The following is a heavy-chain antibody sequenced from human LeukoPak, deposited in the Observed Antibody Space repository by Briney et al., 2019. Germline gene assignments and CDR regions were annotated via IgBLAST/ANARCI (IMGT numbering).Heavy chain of an antibody. V-gene: IGHV3-73*01. Sequence: GGSLRLSCTASGFTFSGSPMHWVRQASGKGLEWVGRIRSKADTYATAYAASVKGRFTISRDDSTNTAYLQMNSLKTEDTAVYYCTRPLLTDSTDRDYWGQGTLVTVSS. J-gene: IGHJ4*02. CDR1: GFTFSGSP. D-gene: IGHD3-9*01. CDR3: TRPLLTDSTDRDY. CDR2: IRSKADTYAT.